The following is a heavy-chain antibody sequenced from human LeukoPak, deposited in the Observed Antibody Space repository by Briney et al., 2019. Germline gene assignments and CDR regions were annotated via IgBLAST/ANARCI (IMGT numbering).Heavy chain of an antibody. J-gene: IGHJ4*02. Sequence: SETLSLTCAVYGGSFSGYYWSWIRQPPGKGLEWIGEFSHSGSTNYNSSLKSRVTISLDTSKNQFYLKVKSVTAADTAVYYCARVRRFGAGQDYWGQGTLVTFSS. V-gene: IGHV4-34*01. CDR2: FSHSGST. CDR3: ARVRRFGAGQDY. CDR1: GGSFSGYY. D-gene: IGHD3-16*01.